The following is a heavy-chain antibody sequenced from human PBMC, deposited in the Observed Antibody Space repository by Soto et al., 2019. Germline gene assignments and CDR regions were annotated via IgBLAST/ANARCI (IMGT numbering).Heavy chain of an antibody. V-gene: IGHV3-21*01. J-gene: IGHJ3*02. CDR2: MSSRSDYI. CDR3: ARRYYYDTENRDAFDI. CDR1: GFTFSTYS. D-gene: IGHD3-22*01. Sequence: AGGSLRLSCVASGFTFSTYSMNWVRQAPGKGLEWVSSMSSRSDYIFYADSVKGRFTISRDNAKNSLYLQMNSLRAEDTAVYYCARRYYYDTENRDAFDIWGQGTLVTVSS.